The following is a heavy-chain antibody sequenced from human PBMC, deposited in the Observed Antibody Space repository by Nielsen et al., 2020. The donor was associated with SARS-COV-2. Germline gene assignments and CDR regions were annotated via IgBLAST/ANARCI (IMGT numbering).Heavy chain of an antibody. CDR2: ISPHKGTT. CDR1: GYTFRSYG. Sequence: ASVKVSCKASGYTFRSYGISWVRQAPGQGHEWMGWISPHKGTTKYAQKLQGRVTMTTDTSTNTAYMELRSLRSDDTAVYFCVRDLRSTIFGEVTQRTRDNAMDVWGQGTTVAVSS. J-gene: IGHJ6*02. D-gene: IGHD3-3*01. CDR3: VRDLRSTIFGEVTQRTRDNAMDV. V-gene: IGHV1-18*01.